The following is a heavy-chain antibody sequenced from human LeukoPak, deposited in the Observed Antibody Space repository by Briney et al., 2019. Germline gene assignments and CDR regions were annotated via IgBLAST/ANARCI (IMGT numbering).Heavy chain of an antibody. V-gene: IGHV5-10-1*01. CDR2: IDPSDSYT. Sequence: GESLRISCKGSGYSFTSYWISWVRQMPGKGLEWMGRIDPSDSYTNYSPSFQGHVTISADKSISTAYLQWSGLKASDTAMYYCARALSITMVRGVIGNWFDPWGQGTLVTVSS. D-gene: IGHD3-10*01. J-gene: IGHJ5*02. CDR1: GYSFTSYW. CDR3: ARALSITMVRGVIGNWFDP.